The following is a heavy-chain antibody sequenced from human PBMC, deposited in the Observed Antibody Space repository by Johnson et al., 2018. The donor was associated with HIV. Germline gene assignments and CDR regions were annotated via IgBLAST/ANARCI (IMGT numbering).Heavy chain of an antibody. CDR2: IYSGGST. CDR3: ARGSTVTTLSGAFDI. J-gene: IGHJ3*02. CDR1: GFTVSSNY. V-gene: IGHV3-66*01. D-gene: IGHD4-11*01. Sequence: PGGSLRLSCAASGFTVSSNYMSWVRQAPGKGLECVSVIYSGGSTYYADSVKGRFTISRDNSKNTLYLQMNSLRADDTAVYYCARGSTVTTLSGAFDIWGQGTLVTVSS.